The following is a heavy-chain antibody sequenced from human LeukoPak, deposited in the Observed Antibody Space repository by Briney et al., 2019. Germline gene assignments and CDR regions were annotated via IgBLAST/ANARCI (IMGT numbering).Heavy chain of an antibody. Sequence: GGSLRLSCLTSGFTLSTNAMSWVRQAPGKGLEWISGISGSGASTYYADSVKGRFTISRDDSRNALYLQMNSLRGDDTAVYYCAKDVGKWESLHFFDYWGQGTLVTVSS. V-gene: IGHV3-23*01. CDR2: ISGSGAST. CDR3: AKDVGKWESLHFFDY. D-gene: IGHD1-26*01. CDR1: GFTLSTNA. J-gene: IGHJ4*02.